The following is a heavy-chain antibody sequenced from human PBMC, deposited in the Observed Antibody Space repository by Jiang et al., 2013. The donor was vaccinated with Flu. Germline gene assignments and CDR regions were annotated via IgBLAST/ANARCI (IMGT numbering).Heavy chain of an antibody. CDR1: GGSISNYY. CDR2: IHYTGST. J-gene: IGHJ4*02. Sequence: GLVKPSETLSLTCSVSGGSISNYYWSWIRQPHGKGLEWIGSIHYTGSTNYSPSLQSRVTISLDTAKNQFSLKLSSVIAADTAVYYCAVAPAYWGQGTLVTVSS. V-gene: IGHV4-59*08. D-gene: IGHD2-21*01. CDR3: AVAPAY.